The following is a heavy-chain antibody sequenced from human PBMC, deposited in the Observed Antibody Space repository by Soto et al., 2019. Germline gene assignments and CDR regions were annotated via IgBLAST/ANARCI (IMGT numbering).Heavy chain of an antibody. CDR1: GFTFSSYG. J-gene: IGHJ6*02. CDR3: AKVLHKCEPYYYGMDV. CDR2: ISYDGSNK. Sequence: QVQLVESGGGVVQPGRSLRLSCAASGFTFSSYGMHWVRQAPGKGLEWVAVISYDGSNKYYADSVKGRITISRDNSKNPLYLQMNSLRAEDTAVYYCAKVLHKCEPYYYGMDVWPQGTTVTLSS. V-gene: IGHV3-30*18.